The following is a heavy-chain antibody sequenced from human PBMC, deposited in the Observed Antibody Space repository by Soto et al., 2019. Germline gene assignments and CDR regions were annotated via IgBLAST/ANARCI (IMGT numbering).Heavy chain of an antibody. CDR1: GFTFSSYA. J-gene: IGHJ5*02. CDR3: AIDRVESITIFGVPNWFDP. Sequence: GGSLRLSCAASGFTFSSYAMSWVRQAPGKGLKWVSAISGSGGSTYYADSVKGRFTISRDNSKNTLYLQMNSLRAEDTAVYYCAIDRVESITIFGVPNWFDPWGQGTPVTVSS. CDR2: ISGSGGST. D-gene: IGHD3-3*01. V-gene: IGHV3-23*01.